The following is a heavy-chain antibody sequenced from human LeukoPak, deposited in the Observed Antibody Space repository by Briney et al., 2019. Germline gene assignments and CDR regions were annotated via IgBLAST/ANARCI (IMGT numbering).Heavy chain of an antibody. D-gene: IGHD6-19*01. CDR2: IYAGSNR. Sequence: GGSLRLSCAASGFIVSSNYMSWVRQAPGKGLEWVSVIYAGSNRYYADSVKGRFTISRDNSKNTLYLQMNSLRAEDTAVYYCASMKQWRFDYWGQGTLVTVSS. J-gene: IGHJ4*02. CDR1: GFIVSSNY. CDR3: ASMKQWRFDY. V-gene: IGHV3-53*01.